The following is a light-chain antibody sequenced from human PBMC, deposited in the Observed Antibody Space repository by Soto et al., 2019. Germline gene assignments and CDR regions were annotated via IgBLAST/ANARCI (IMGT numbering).Light chain of an antibody. V-gene: IGKV3-20*01. CDR2: GAS. J-gene: IGKJ1*01. CDR3: QQYGSSPWT. CDR1: QSVSSSY. Sequence: EIVLTQSPGTLSLSPGERATLSCRASQSVSSSYLAWYQQKPGQAPRLLIYGASSRATGIPDRFSGSGSGTDFTLAISRLEPNDFAVYYCQQYGSSPWTFGQATKVEIK.